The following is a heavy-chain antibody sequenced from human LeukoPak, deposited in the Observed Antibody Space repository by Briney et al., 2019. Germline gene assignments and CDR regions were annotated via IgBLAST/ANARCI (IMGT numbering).Heavy chain of an antibody. D-gene: IGHD2-15*01. V-gene: IGHV4-59*11. Sequence: RSETLSLTCTVSGGSISSHYWSWIRQPPGQGLEWIGYIYYSGSTNYYPSLKSRVTVSVDTSKNQFSLKLSSVTAADTAVYYCARDTCSGGSCYSWLDPWGQGTLVTVSS. CDR2: IYYSGST. CDR3: ARDTCSGGSCYSWLDP. J-gene: IGHJ5*02. CDR1: GGSISSHY.